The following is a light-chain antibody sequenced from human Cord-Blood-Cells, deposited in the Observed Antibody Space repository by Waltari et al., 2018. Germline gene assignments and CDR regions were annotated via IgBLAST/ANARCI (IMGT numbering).Light chain of an antibody. V-gene: IGKV3-15*01. CDR2: GAS. Sequence: EIVMTQSPATLSVSPWERATLSCRASQSVSSNLAWYQQKPGQPPRLLRYGASTRATGIPARFSGSGSGTEFTLTISSLQSEDFAVDYCQQYNNWPPFTFGPGTKVDIK. CDR3: QQYNNWPPFT. CDR1: QSVSSN. J-gene: IGKJ3*01.